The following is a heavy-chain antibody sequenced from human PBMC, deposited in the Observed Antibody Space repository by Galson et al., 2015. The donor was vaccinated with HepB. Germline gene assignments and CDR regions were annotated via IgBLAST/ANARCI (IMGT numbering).Heavy chain of an antibody. CDR2: TYYRSKWNF. CDR1: GDSVSSDSAA. Sequence: CAISGDSVSSDSAAWNWLRQSPSRGLEWLGRTYYRSKWNFEYAESVKSRITINPDTSKNQFSLQLKSVTPEDTALYFCAREAVAGTGGFDSWGQGTLVTVSS. J-gene: IGHJ5*01. D-gene: IGHD6-19*01. CDR3: AREAVAGTGGFDS. V-gene: IGHV6-1*01.